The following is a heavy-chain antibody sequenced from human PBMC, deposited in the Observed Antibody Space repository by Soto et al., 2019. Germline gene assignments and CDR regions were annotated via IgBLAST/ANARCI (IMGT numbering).Heavy chain of an antibody. CDR1: GGSITSYY. J-gene: IGHJ5*01. D-gene: IGHD3-10*01. Sequence: QVQLQESGPGLVKPSETLSLTCTVSGGSITSYYWSWIRQPPGKGLEWIWYLHNSGSTSYNPSLQRCVTISADVYKNQFSLDLRSVTAADTDVYYCASRWSGTDSWGHGTLVTVSS. CDR3: ASRWSGTDS. V-gene: IGHV4-59*01. CDR2: LHNSGST.